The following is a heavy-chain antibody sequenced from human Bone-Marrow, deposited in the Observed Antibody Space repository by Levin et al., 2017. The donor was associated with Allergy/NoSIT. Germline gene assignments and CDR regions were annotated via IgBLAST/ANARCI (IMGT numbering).Heavy chain of an antibody. Sequence: KISCKASGGTFSSYAISWVRQAPGQGLEWMGGIIPIFGTANYAQKFQGRVTITADESTSTAYMELSSLRSEDTAVYYCATTNYHDIVVVPAADYWGQGTLVTVSS. V-gene: IGHV1-69*01. J-gene: IGHJ4*02. CDR3: ATTNYHDIVVVPAADY. CDR2: IIPIFGTA. D-gene: IGHD2-2*01. CDR1: GGTFSSYA.